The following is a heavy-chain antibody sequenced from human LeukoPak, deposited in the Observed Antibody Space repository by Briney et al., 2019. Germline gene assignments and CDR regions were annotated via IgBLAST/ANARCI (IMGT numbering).Heavy chain of an antibody. J-gene: IGHJ3*02. CDR3: ARDLARLRYFDWSDDAFDI. CDR1: GYTFTSYA. V-gene: IGHV7-4-1*02. Sequence: ASVKVSCKASGYTFTSYAMNWVRQAPGQGLEWMGWINTNTGNPTYAQGFTGRFVFSLDTSVSTAYLQISSLKAEDTAVYYYARDLARLRYFDWSDDAFDIWGQGTMVTVSS. CDR2: INTNTGNP. D-gene: IGHD3-9*01.